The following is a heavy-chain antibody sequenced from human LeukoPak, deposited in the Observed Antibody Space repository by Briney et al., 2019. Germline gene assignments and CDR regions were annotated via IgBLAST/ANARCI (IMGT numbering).Heavy chain of an antibody. Sequence: GGSLRLSCAASGFTFSSYAMHWVRQAPGKGLEYVSAISSNGGSTYYANSVKGRFTISRDNSKNTLCLQMGSLRAEDMAVYYCARSTRKQLGEFDYWGQGTLVTVSS. J-gene: IGHJ4*02. D-gene: IGHD6-6*01. CDR2: ISSNGGST. V-gene: IGHV3-64*01. CDR1: GFTFSSYA. CDR3: ARSTRKQLGEFDY.